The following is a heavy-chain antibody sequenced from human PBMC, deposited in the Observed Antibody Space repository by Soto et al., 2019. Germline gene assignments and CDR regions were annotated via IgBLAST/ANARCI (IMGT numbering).Heavy chain of an antibody. CDR3: ARASSGFAFDI. CDR1: GGTLRSYA. D-gene: IGHD6-19*01. J-gene: IGHJ3*02. Sequence: QVQLVQSGAEVKKPGSSVKVSCKASGGTLRSYAISWVRQAPGQGLEWMGGIVPIFGTANYAQTFQGRVTITAYESTSPAYMELSSMRSEDTAVYYCARASSGFAFDIWGQGTMVTVSS. V-gene: IGHV1-69*12. CDR2: IVPIFGTA.